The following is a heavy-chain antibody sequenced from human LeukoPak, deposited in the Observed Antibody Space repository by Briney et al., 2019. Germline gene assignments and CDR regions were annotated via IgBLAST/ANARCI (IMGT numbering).Heavy chain of an antibody. CDR1: GYTFTSYG. CDR3: ARDRYSGSYPLPQRARVRFDY. J-gene: IGHJ4*02. Sequence: ASVKVSCKASGYTFTSYGISWVRQAPGQGLEWMGWISAYNGNTNYAQKLQGRVTMTTDTSTSTAYMELRSLRSDDTAVYYCARDRYSGSYPLPQRARVRFDYWGQGTLVTVSS. V-gene: IGHV1-18*01. CDR2: ISAYNGNT. D-gene: IGHD1-26*01.